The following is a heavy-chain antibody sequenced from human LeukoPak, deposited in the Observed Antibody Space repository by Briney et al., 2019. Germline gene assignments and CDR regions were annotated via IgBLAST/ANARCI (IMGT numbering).Heavy chain of an antibody. CDR2: VYPNNGGT. D-gene: IGHD5-12*01. Sequence: ASVKVSCKASGYTFSDYYVHWVRHAPGQGLEWMGWVYPNNGGTNYAQKFQGRVTMTRDTSISTAYMELSRLTSDDTAVYYCARDRFVASISNFDYWGQGTLVTVSS. CDR1: GYTFSDYY. CDR3: ARDRFVASISNFDY. J-gene: IGHJ4*02. V-gene: IGHV1-2*02.